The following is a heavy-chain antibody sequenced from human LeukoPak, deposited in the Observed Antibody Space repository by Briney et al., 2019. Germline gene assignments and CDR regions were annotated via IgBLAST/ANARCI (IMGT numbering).Heavy chain of an antibody. D-gene: IGHD3-9*01. Sequence: PGGSLRLSCAASGFTFSSYAMHWVRQAPGKGLEWVAVISYDGSNKYYADSVKGRFTISRDNSKNTLYLQMNSLRAEDTAVYYCARGHFEDAFDIRGQGTMVTVSS. CDR3: ARGHFEDAFDI. CDR2: ISYDGSNK. CDR1: GFTFSSYA. J-gene: IGHJ3*02. V-gene: IGHV3-30*04.